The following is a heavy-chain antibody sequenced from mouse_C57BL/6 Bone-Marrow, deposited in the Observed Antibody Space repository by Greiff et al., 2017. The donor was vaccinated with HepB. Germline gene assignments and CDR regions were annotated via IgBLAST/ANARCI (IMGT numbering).Heavy chain of an antibody. D-gene: IGHD2-4*01. Sequence: QVQLQQPGAELVMPGASVKLSCKASGYTFTSYWMHWVKQRPGQGLEWIGEIDPSDSYTNYNQKFKGKSTLTVDKSSSTAYMQLSSLTSEDSAVYYCAKRKDYDWSSDDYYAMDYWGQGTSLTVSS. J-gene: IGHJ4*01. V-gene: IGHV1-69*01. CDR1: GYTFTSYW. CDR3: AKRKDYDWSSDDYYAMDY. CDR2: IDPSDSYT.